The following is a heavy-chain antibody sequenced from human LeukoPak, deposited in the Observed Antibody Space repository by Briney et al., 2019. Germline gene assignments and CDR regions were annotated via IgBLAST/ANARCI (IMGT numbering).Heavy chain of an antibody. CDR3: ARHPTVRGATSDY. CDR2: ISSSSSYI. CDR1: GFTFSSYS. D-gene: IGHD1-26*01. J-gene: IGHJ4*02. Sequence: PGGSLRLSCAASGFTFSSYSMNWVRQAPGKGLEWVSSISSSSSYIYYADSVKGRFTISRDNAKNSLYLQMNSLRAEDTAVYYCARHPTVRGATSDYWGQGTLVSVSS. V-gene: IGHV3-21*01.